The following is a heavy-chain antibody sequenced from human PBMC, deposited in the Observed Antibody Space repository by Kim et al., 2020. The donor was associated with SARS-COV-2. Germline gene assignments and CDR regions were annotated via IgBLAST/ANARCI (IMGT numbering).Heavy chain of an antibody. J-gene: IGHJ4*02. CDR2: ITDNGGRT. CDR3: AKRNSMKYFEY. V-gene: IGHV3-23*01. Sequence: GGSLRLSCTASGFTFSASAMSWVRQAPGKGLEWVASITDNGGRTYYADSMKGQFTISRDNSKNTLYLQMNTLGAEDTAIFYCAKRNSMKYFEYWGQGTLVTVSS. D-gene: IGHD1-7*01. CDR1: GFTFSASA.